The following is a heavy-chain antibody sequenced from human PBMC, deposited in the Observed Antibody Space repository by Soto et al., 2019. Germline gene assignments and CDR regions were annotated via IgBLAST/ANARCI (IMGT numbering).Heavy chain of an antibody. CDR3: AYPALGWLDL. D-gene: IGHD3-16*02. J-gene: IGHJ5*02. Sequence: SETLSLTSTVSGGSVSSGSYYWSWIRHPPGKGLEWIGYIFYSGRSVSTNYNPSLKSRVTISVDTSKNQFSLKVSSVTAADTAVYYCAYPALGWLDLWGQGSQVIVSA. V-gene: IGHV4-61*01. CDR1: GGSVSSGSYY. CDR2: IFYSGRSVST.